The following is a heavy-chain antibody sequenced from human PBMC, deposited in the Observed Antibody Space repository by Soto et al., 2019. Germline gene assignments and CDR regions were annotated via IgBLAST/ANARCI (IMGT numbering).Heavy chain of an antibody. D-gene: IGHD5-12*01. J-gene: IGHJ4*02. V-gene: IGHV4-31*03. CDR1: GGYISSLGYY. Sequence: PSETLSLTCTVSGGYISSLGYYRSSIRQHPGKGLEWIGYIYYSGSTYYNPSLKSRVTISVDTSKNQFSLKLSSVTAADTAVYYCARGGRLRMPFDYWGQGTLVTVSS. CDR2: IYYSGST. CDR3: ARGGRLRMPFDY.